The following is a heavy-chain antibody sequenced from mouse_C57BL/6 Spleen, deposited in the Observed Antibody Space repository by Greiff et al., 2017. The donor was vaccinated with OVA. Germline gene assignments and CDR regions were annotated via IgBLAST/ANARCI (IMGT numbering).Heavy chain of an antibody. CDR3: ARRGLWSVDY. CDR1: GYTFTSYW. J-gene: IGHJ2*01. V-gene: IGHV1-64*01. Sequence: QVHVKQPGAELVKPGASVKLSCKASGYTFTSYWMHWVKQRPGQGLEWIGMIHPNSGSTNYNEKFKSKATLTVDKSSSTAYMQLSSLTSEDSAVYYCARRGLWSVDYWGQGTTLTVSS. D-gene: IGHD1-1*02. CDR2: IHPNSGST.